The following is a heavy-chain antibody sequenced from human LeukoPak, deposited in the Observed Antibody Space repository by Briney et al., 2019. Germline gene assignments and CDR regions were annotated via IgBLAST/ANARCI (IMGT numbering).Heavy chain of an antibody. J-gene: IGHJ4*02. CDR3: ARSPRPYSSSWYRPLDY. CDR2: ISSSSSYI. CDR1: GFTFSSYS. V-gene: IGHV3-21*01. Sequence: GGSLRLSCAASGFTFSSYSMNWVRQAPGKGLEWVSSISSSSSYIYYADSVKGRFTISRDNSKNTLYLQMNSLRAEDTAVYYCARSPRPYSSSWYRPLDYWGQGTLVTVSS. D-gene: IGHD6-13*01.